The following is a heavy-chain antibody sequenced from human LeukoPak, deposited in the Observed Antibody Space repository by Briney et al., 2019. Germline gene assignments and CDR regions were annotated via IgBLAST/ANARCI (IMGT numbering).Heavy chain of an antibody. CDR3: ARKGSSGYPYYFDY. D-gene: IGHD3-22*01. J-gene: IGHJ4*02. CDR2: INHSGST. V-gene: IGHV4-34*01. Sequence: PSETLSLTCAVYGGSFSGYYWSWIRQPPGKGLEWIGEINHSGSTNYNPSLKSRVTISVDTSKNQFSLKLSSVTAADTAVYYCARKGSSGYPYYFDYWGQGTLVTVSS. CDR1: GGSFSGYY.